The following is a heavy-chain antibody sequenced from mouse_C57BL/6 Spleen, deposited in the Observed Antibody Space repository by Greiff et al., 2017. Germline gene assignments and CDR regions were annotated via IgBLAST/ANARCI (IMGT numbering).Heavy chain of an antibody. V-gene: IGHV1-74*01. CDR3: GRRDSSSSSDWYFDV. J-gene: IGHJ1*03. CDR1: GYTFTSCW. CDR2: IHPSDSDT. Sequence: QVQLQQPGAELVKPGASVKVSCKASGYTFTSCWMHWVKQRPGQGLEWIGRIHPSDSDTNYNQKFKGQDTLTVDNSSSTAYRQLSSLRSEVSAVYYCGRRDSSSSSDWYFDVWGTGTTVTVSS. D-gene: IGHD1-1*01.